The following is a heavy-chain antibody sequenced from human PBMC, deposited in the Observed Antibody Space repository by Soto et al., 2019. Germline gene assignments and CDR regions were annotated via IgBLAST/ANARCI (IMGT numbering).Heavy chain of an antibody. CDR2: IWYDGSNK. CDR3: ARGNYGDYGYFDY. D-gene: IGHD4-17*01. CDR1: GFTFSSYG. V-gene: IGHV3-33*01. J-gene: IGHJ4*02. Sequence: QVQLVESGGGVVQPGRSLRLSCAASGFTFSSYGMHWVRQAPGKGLEWVAVIWYDGSNKYYADSVKGRFTISRDNPKNTLYRQMNSLRAEDTAVYYCARGNYGDYGYFDYWGQGTLVTVSS.